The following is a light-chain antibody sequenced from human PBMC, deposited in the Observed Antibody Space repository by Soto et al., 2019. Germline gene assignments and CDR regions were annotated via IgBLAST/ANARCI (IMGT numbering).Light chain of an antibody. CDR3: GAWDTSRSSGG. CDR1: SSNIGNKY. CDR2: DND. Sequence: QSVLPQPHSVSAAPGQKVTISCSGSSSNIGNKYISWYQQLPGTAPKLLIYDNDKRPSGIPDRFSGSKSGSSATLGITGLQTVDEADYYCGAWDTSRSSGGFGGGTKGTVL. J-gene: IGLJ2*01. V-gene: IGLV1-51*01.